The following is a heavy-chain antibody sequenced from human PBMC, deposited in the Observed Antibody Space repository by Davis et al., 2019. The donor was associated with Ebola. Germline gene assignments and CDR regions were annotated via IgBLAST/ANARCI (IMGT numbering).Heavy chain of an antibody. J-gene: IGHJ4*02. V-gene: IGHV2-70*11. CDR1: GFSLSTSGMS. CDR2: IDWDDDK. CDR3: ARIMAGGSWYTDY. Sequence: SGPTLVKPTQTLTLTCTFSGFSLSTSGMSVSWSRQPPGKALEWLARIDWDDDKYYSSSLRTRLNISKDTSKNQVVLTMTNVDPVDTATYYCARIMAGGSWYTDYWGQGTLVTVSS. D-gene: IGHD6-13*01.